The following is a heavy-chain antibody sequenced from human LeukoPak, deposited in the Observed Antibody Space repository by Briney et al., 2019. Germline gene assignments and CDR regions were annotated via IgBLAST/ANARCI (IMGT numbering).Heavy chain of an antibody. D-gene: IGHD1-14*01. J-gene: IGHJ4*02. CDR3: ARSGIWYFDF. CDR1: GFTFSSYA. V-gene: IGHV3-23*01. CDR2: IRGSGGNT. Sequence: GGSLRLSCAASGFTFSSYAMSWVRQAPGKGLEWVSAIRGSGGNTYYPDSVKGRFTISRDNSNNTLYLQMNSLRAEDTAIYYCARSGIWYFDFWGPGTLVTVSS.